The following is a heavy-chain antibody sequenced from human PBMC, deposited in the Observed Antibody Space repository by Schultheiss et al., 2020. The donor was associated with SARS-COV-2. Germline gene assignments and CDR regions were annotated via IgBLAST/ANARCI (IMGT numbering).Heavy chain of an antibody. CDR3: AREASTDYYFYGLDV. J-gene: IGHJ6*02. CDR2: IYSGGST. CDR1: GFTFSSYA. Sequence: GGSLRLSCAASGFTFSSYAMSWVRQAPGKGLEWVSVIYSGGSTYYADSVKGRFTISRDNSKNTLYLQMNSLRADDTAVYYCAREASTDYYFYGLDVWGQGTTVTVSS. V-gene: IGHV3-66*01.